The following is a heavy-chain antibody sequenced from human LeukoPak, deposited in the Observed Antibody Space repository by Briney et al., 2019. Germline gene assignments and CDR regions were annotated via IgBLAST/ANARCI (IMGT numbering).Heavy chain of an antibody. CDR1: GFTFRNYG. Sequence: GGSLRLSCAASGFTFRNYGMNWVRQAPGKGLEWVSSISSSSSYIYYADSVKGRFTISRDNAKNSLYLQMNSLRAEDTAVYYCARGWTTIFGVVTIGDYFDYWGQGTLVTVSS. V-gene: IGHV3-21*01. CDR3: ARGWTTIFGVVTIGDYFDY. J-gene: IGHJ4*02. CDR2: ISSSSSYI. D-gene: IGHD3-3*01.